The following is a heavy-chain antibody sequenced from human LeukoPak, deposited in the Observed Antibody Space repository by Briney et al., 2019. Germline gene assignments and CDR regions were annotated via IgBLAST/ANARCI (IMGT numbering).Heavy chain of an antibody. CDR1: GFTFSSSA. J-gene: IGHJ4*02. Sequence: GRSLRLSCAASGFTFSSSAMPWVRQAPDKGLEWVAVISYDGSNKYYADSVKGRFTISRDNSKNTLYLQMNSLRADDTAVYYCARDRDSSGWYEGFDYWGQGTLVTVSS. CDR3: ARDRDSSGWYEGFDY. CDR2: ISYDGSNK. V-gene: IGHV3-30-3*01. D-gene: IGHD6-19*01.